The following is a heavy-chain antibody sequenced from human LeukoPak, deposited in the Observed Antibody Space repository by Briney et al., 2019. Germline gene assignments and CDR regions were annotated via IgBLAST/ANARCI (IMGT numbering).Heavy chain of an antibody. CDR3: ARETPRRGETRDGYR. J-gene: IGHJ4*02. D-gene: IGHD5-24*01. Sequence: GSLRLSCAASGFTFSNYWMNWVRQAPGKGLECLANIKQDGSETYYADSVKGRFTISRDNAKNSLYLQMNSLRAEDTAVYYCARETPRRGETRDGYRWGQGTLVTVSS. V-gene: IGHV3-7*01. CDR1: GFTFSNYW. CDR2: IKQDGSET.